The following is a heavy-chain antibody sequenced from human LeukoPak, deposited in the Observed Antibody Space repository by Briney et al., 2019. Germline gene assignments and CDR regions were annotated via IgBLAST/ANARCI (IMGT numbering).Heavy chain of an antibody. CDR3: ARDGNYYESSGYWYYFDS. Sequence: GGSLRLSCTASGFTFSDYWMTWVRQAPGKGPEWVANIKQDGSQRYYVDSVRGRFTISRDNAKNSLFLQMNGLRAEDTAVYYCARDGNYYESSGYWYYFDSWGQGTLVTVSS. J-gene: IGHJ4*02. CDR1: GFTFSDYW. D-gene: IGHD3-22*01. V-gene: IGHV3-7*01. CDR2: IKQDGSQR.